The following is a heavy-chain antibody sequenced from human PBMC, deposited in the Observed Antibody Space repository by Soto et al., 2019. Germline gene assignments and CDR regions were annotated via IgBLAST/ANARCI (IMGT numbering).Heavy chain of an antibody. CDR3: ARHSGVSGTLSYYFDH. CDR2: IHYSGIT. V-gene: IGHV4-59*08. D-gene: IGHD1-26*01. J-gene: IGHJ4*02. CDR1: GGSIGSYH. Sequence: SETLSLTCTFAGGSIGSYHWSWIRQPPGKGLEWIGYIHYSGITNYNPSLKSRVTISVDTSKNQFSLKLSSVTAADTAVYYCARHSGVSGTLSYYFDHWGQGTLVTVS.